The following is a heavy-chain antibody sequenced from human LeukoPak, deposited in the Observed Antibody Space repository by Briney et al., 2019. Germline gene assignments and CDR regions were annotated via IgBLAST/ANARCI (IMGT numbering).Heavy chain of an antibody. V-gene: IGHV3-48*03. CDR2: ISSSGSTI. D-gene: IGHD3-3*01. Sequence: GGSLRLSCAASGFTFSSYEMNWVRRAPGKGLEWVSYISSSGSTIYYADSVKGRFTISRDNSKNTLYLQMNSLRAEDTAMYYCARGQRAHVEWSNYMDVWGKGTTVTVSS. CDR1: GFTFSSYE. CDR3: ARGQRAHVEWSNYMDV. J-gene: IGHJ6*03.